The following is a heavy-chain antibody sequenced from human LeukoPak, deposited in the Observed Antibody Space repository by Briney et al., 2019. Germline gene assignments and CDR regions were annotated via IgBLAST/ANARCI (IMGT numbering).Heavy chain of an antibody. CDR2: IWYDGNNK. J-gene: IGHJ4*02. V-gene: IGHV3-30*02. Sequence: PGGSLRLSCAASGFTFSSYGMHWVRQAPGKGLEWVAFIWYDGNNKYYADSVKGRFTISRDNSKNTLYLQMNSLRAEDTAVYYCAKDICGGDCYSTLDYWGQGILVTVSS. CDR3: AKDICGGDCYSTLDY. CDR1: GFTFSSYG. D-gene: IGHD2-21*02.